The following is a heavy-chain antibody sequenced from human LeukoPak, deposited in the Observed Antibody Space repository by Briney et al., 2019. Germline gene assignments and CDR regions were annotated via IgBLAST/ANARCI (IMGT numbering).Heavy chain of an antibody. Sequence: GGSLRLSCAASGFTFSTYAMSWVRQAPGKGLEWVSAISVSAGSTYYADSVKGRFTISRDNSKNTLYLQMNSLRAEDTAVYYCAPTYYYDSSGYYFVYWGQGTLVTVPS. V-gene: IGHV3-23*01. J-gene: IGHJ4*02. CDR1: GFTFSTYA. CDR2: ISVSAGST. CDR3: APTYYYDSSGYYFVY. D-gene: IGHD3-22*01.